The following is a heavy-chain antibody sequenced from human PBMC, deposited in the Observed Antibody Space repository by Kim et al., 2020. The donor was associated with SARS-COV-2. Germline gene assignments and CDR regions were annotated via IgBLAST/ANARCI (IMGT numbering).Heavy chain of an antibody. CDR2: ISGSSSYI. CDR3: ARDSCSGGSCYPLDY. V-gene: IGHV3-21*01. CDR1: GFTFSSYS. D-gene: IGHD2-15*01. Sequence: GGSLRLSCAASGFTFSSYSMNWVRQAPGKGLEWVSSISGSSSYIYNADSVKGRFTISRDNAKNSLYLQMNSLRAEDTAVYYCARDSCSGGSCYPLDYWGQGTLVTVSS. J-gene: IGHJ4*02.